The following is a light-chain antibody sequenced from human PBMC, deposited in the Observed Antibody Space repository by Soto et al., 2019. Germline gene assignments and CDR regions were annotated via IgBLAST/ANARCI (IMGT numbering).Light chain of an antibody. CDR3: SSYTSTSSYV. V-gene: IGLV2-14*01. J-gene: IGLJ1*01. Sequence: QSVLTQPASVSGSPGQSITISCTETSSDIGNYNYVSWYQQHPGKAPKLMISEVSNRPSGVSNRFSGSKSGNTASLTISGLQPEDEADYYCSSYTSTSSYVFGGGTKVTVL. CDR2: EVS. CDR1: SSDIGNYNY.